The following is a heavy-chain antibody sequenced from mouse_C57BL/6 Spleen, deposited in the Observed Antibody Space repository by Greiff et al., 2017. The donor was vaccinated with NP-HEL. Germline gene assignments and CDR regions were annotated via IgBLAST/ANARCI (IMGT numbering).Heavy chain of an antibody. V-gene: IGHV1-63*01. CDR3: ARFYSNFAMDY. D-gene: IGHD2-5*01. Sequence: VQLVESGAELVRPGTSVKMSCKASGYTFTNYWIGWAKQRPGHGLEWIGDIYPGGGYTNYNEKFKGKATLTADKSSSTAYMQFSSLTSEDSAIYYCARFYSNFAMDYWGQGTSVTVSS. J-gene: IGHJ4*01. CDR2: IYPGGGYT. CDR1: GYTFTNYW.